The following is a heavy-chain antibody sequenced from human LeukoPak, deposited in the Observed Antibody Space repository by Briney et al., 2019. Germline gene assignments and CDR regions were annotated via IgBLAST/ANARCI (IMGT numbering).Heavy chain of an antibody. J-gene: IGHJ4*02. CDR2: IIPIFGTA. CDR1: GDTFSSYA. CDR3: ATTSGYCSGGSCFNYFDY. Sequence: ASVKVSCKASGDTFSSYAISWVRQAPGQGLDWMGGIIPIFGTANYAQKFQGRVTITADESTSTAYMELSSLRPEDTAVYYCATTSGYCSGGSCFNYFDYWGQGTLVTVSS. V-gene: IGHV1-69*13. D-gene: IGHD2-15*01.